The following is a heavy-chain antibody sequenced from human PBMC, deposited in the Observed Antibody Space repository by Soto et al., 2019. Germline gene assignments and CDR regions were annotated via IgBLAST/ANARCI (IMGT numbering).Heavy chain of an antibody. Sequence: SETLSLTCAVYGGSFSGYYWSWIRQPPGKGLEWIGEINHSGSTNYNPSLKSRVTISVDTSKNQFSLKLSSVTAADTAVYYCARALSPYYDFWSGYLGQPAAYYFDYWGQGTLVTVSS. D-gene: IGHD3-3*01. J-gene: IGHJ4*02. CDR2: INHSGST. CDR3: ARALSPYYDFWSGYLGQPAAYYFDY. CDR1: GGSFSGYY. V-gene: IGHV4-34*01.